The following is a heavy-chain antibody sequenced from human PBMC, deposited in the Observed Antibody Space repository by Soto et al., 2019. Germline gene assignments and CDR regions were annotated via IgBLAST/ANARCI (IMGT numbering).Heavy chain of an antibody. CDR3: AAAPYSSGWWDFDY. Sequence: GRSLRLSCAASGFTFSSYSMNWVRQAPGKGLEWVSYISSSSSTIYYADSVKGRFTISRDNAKNSLYLQMNSLRDEDTAVYYCAAAPYSSGWWDFDYWGQGTLVTVSS. CDR1: GFTFSSYS. CDR2: ISSSSSTI. D-gene: IGHD6-19*01. J-gene: IGHJ4*02. V-gene: IGHV3-48*02.